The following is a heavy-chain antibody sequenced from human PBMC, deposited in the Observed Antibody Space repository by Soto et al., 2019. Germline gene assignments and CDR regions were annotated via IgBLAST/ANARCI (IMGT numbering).Heavy chain of an antibody. J-gene: IGHJ4*02. CDR2: IYNSGST. CDR1: GVSISSGGYS. Sequence: QLQLQESGSGLVKPSRTLSLTCAVSGVSISSGGYSCSWSRQPPGKGLEWMGYIYNSGSTYYNPSLTSRVTISVDRSKNQFSLKLSSVTAADTAVYYCAGGIAARPLGYWGQGTMVTVSS. V-gene: IGHV4-30-2*01. D-gene: IGHD6-6*01. CDR3: AGGIAARPLGY.